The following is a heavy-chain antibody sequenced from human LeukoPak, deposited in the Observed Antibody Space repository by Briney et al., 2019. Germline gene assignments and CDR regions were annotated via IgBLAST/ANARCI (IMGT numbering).Heavy chain of an antibody. CDR1: GGTFSSYA. J-gene: IGHJ4*02. V-gene: IGHV1-69*01. D-gene: IGHD3-10*01. CDR3: ARVSYYPAYYFDY. Sequence: SVKVSCKASGGTFSSYAISWVRQAPGQGLEWMGGIIPIFGTANYAQKFQGRVTITADESTSTAYMELSSPRSEDTAVYYCARVSYYPAYYFDYWGQGTLVTVSS. CDR2: IIPIFGTA.